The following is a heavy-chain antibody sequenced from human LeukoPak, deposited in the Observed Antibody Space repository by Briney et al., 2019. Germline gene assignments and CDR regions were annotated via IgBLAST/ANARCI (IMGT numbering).Heavy chain of an antibody. CDR3: ARRCCSSTSCYFSNWFNP. J-gene: IGHJ5*02. V-gene: IGHV3-33*01. CDR1: GFIFSSYG. D-gene: IGHD2-2*01. CDR2: IWYDGSNK. Sequence: GGSLRLSCAASGFIFSSYGMHWVRQAPGKGLEWVAVIWYDGSNKYYADSVKGRFTISRDNSKNTLYLQMNSLRAEDTAVYYCARRCCSSTSCYFSNWFNPWGQGTLVTVSS.